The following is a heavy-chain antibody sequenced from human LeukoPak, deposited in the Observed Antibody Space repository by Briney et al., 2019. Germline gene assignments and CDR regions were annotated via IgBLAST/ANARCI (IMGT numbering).Heavy chain of an antibody. D-gene: IGHD3-22*01. Sequence: GGSLRLSCEASGFTFSSSGMHWVRQAPGKGLEWVAFIRYDGSNKYYADSVKGRFTISRDNSKNTLYLQMNSLRAEDTAVYYCAKLGPYDSSGYSDDYWGQGTLVTVSS. CDR1: GFTFSSSG. CDR2: IRYDGSNK. V-gene: IGHV3-30*02. CDR3: AKLGPYDSSGYSDDY. J-gene: IGHJ4*02.